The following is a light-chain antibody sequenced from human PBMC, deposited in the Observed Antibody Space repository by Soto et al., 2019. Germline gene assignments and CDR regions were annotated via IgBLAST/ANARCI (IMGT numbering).Light chain of an antibody. V-gene: IGLV1-51*01. J-gene: IGLJ1*01. CDR2: DNN. CDR3: GTWDSSLSVYV. CDR1: SSNIGINY. Sequence: QSVLTQPPSVSAAPGQKITISCSGSSSNIGINYVSWFQHLPGTAPKLLMYDNNKRPSGIPARFSGSKSGTSATLGITGLQTGDEADYYCGTWDSSLSVYVFGTGTKLTVL.